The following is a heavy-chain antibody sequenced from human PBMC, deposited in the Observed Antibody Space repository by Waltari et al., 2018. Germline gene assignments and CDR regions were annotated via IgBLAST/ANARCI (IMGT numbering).Heavy chain of an antibody. V-gene: IGHV4-39*01. Sequence: QLQLQESGPGLVKPSETLSLTCPVSGGSISISGYYWGWIRQPPGKGLEWIGSIYDSGSTYYTPSLNSRVTMSVDTSKNQFFLNLSPATAADTAVYYCARVSRSFDWLHGMDVWGQGTTVTVSS. CDR3: ARVSRSFDWLHGMDV. J-gene: IGHJ6*02. CDR1: GGSISISGYY. D-gene: IGHD3-9*01. CDR2: IYDSGST.